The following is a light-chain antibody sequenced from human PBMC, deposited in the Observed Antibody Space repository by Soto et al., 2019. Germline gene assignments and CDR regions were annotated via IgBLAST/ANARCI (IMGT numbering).Light chain of an antibody. CDR2: EVN. CDR3: TSYAGYNNPVV. V-gene: IGLV2-8*01. J-gene: IGLJ3*02. CDR1: SSDGGFYNY. Sequence: QSALTQPPSASGSPGQSVTISCTGTSSDGGFYNYVSWYQQHPDKAPQLMIYEVNKRPSGVPDRFSGSKSGNTASLIVSGLQTGDEADYYCTSYAGYNNPVVFGGGTKVTVL.